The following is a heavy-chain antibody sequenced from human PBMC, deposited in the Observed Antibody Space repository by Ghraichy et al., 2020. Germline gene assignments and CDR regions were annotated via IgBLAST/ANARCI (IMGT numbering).Heavy chain of an antibody. CDR2: IYSGGST. J-gene: IGHJ2*01. CDR3: ARKPKTNWGNWYFDL. V-gene: IGHV3-53*01. D-gene: IGHD7-27*01. Sequence: GGSLRLSCAASGFTVSSNYMSWVRQAPGKGLEWVSVIYSGGSTYYADSVKGRFTISRDNSKNTLYLQMNSLRAEDTAVYYCARKPKTNWGNWYFDLWGRGTLVTVSS. CDR1: GFTVSSNY.